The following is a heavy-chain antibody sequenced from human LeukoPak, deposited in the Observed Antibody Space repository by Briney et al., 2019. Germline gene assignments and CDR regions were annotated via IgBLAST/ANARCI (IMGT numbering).Heavy chain of an antibody. Sequence: GGSLRLSCAASGFTFSSYWMSWVRPAPGKGLEWVANIKQDGREKYYVDSVKGRFTISRENAKHSLYLQMNSLRAEDTAVYYCARMSYDFRSGYYSPYYYYGMDVWGQGTTVTVSS. D-gene: IGHD3-3*01. V-gene: IGHV3-7*01. CDR2: IKQDGREK. CDR1: GFTFSSYW. J-gene: IGHJ6*02. CDR3: ARMSYDFRSGYYSPYYYYGMDV.